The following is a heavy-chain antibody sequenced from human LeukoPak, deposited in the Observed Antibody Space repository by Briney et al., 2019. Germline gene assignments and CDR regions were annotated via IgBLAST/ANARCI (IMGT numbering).Heavy chain of an antibody. V-gene: IGHV1-2*02. D-gene: IGHD3-10*01. CDR1: GYTFTGYY. CDR2: INPNSGGT. J-gene: IGHJ5*02. CDR3: ARYYYGSGSPFNWFDP. Sequence: ASVKVSCKASGYTFTGYYMHWVRQAPGQGLEWMGWINPNSGGTNYAQKFQGRVTMTRDTSISTAYMELSRLRSDDTAVYYCARYYYGSGSPFNWFDPWGLGTLVTVSS.